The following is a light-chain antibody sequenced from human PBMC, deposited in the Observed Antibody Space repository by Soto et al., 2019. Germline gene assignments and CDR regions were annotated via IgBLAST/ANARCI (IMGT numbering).Light chain of an antibody. CDR1: PSVRSN. J-gene: IGKJ1*01. Sequence: VLSQSPATLSVSAGERAPVSCGASPSVRSNLAWYRQKPGRATSLLSDCAYTRATAIPARFSGSGSGTDCPLTSRSMQSEDFAVYYCQQYNEWRGAFGQGTKV. V-gene: IGKV3-15*01. CDR3: QQYNEWRGA. CDR2: CAY.